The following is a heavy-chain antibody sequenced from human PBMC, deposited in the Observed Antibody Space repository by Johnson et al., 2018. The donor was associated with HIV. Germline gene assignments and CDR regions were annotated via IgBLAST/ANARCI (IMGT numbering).Heavy chain of an antibody. CDR3: ARVARHDGWWFDAFDI. D-gene: IGHD2-15*01. CDR2: ISYDGSNK. V-gene: IGHV3-30*03. CDR1: GFTFSSYG. J-gene: IGHJ3*02. Sequence: QVQLVESGGGVVQPGRSLRLSCAASGFTFSSYGMHWVRQAPGKGLEWVAVISYDGSNKYYADSVKGRFTISRDNSKNTPYLQMNSLRAEDTAVYYCARVARHDGWWFDAFDIWGQGTMVTVSS.